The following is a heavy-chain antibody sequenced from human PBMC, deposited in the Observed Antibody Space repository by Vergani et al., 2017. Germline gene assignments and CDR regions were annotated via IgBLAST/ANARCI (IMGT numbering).Heavy chain of an antibody. J-gene: IGHJ4*02. D-gene: IGHD1-14*01. CDR2: VNPEGTNT. CDR1: GFTFSRHW. V-gene: IGHV3-74*01. CDR3: ARDGRIDAEGTEIDY. Sequence: EVQLVESGGGLVQPGGSLRLSCAASGFTFSRHWMHWVRQAPGKGLVWVSRVNPEGTNTPYADSVKGRFTISRDNAKNMMYLQLNSLRDEDTAVYYCARDGRIDAEGTEIDYWGQGTLVTVSS.